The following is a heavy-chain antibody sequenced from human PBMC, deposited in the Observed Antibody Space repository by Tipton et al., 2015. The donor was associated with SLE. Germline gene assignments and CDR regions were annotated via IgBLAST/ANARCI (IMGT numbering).Heavy chain of an antibody. V-gene: IGHV4-59*11. D-gene: IGHD1-26*01. J-gene: IGHJ5*02. CDR2: IYNSGST. CDR3: ARGPYRDTWYAH. CDR1: GGSISSHH. Sequence: LRLSCTVSGGSISSHHWSWIRQPPGKGLEWIGNIYNSGSTNYNPSLKSRITISVDTSKNQFSLKLSSVTAADTAVYYCARGPYRDTWYAHWGQGILVTVSS.